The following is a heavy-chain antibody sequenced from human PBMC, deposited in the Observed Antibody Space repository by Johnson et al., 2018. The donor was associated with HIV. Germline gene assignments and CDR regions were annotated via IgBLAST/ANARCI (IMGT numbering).Heavy chain of an antibody. CDR1: GFTVSSNY. J-gene: IGHJ3*02. V-gene: IGHV3-66*01. CDR3: TTDLGYYDSSGDAFDI. D-gene: IGHD3-22*01. CDR2: IYSGGST. Sequence: EQLVESGGGVVQPGGSLRLSCAASGFTVSSNYMSWVRQAPGKGLEWVSVIYSGGSTYYADSVKGRFTISRDNAKNSLYLQMNSRRAEDTAVYYCTTDLGYYDSSGDAFDIWGQGTMVTVSS.